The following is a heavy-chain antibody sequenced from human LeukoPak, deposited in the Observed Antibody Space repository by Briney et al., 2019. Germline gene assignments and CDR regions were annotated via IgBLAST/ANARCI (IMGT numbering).Heavy chain of an antibody. J-gene: IGHJ6*02. D-gene: IGHD3-10*01. CDR3: ASSVGTYYYYGMDV. CDR2: IYYSGST. CDR1: GGSISSGGYY. V-gene: IGHV4-31*03. Sequence: SETLSLTCTVSGGSISSGGYYWSWIRQHPGKGLEWIGYIYYSGSTYYNPSLKSRVTISVDTSKNQFSLKLSSVIAADTAVYYCASSVGTYYYYGMDVWGQGTTVPVSS.